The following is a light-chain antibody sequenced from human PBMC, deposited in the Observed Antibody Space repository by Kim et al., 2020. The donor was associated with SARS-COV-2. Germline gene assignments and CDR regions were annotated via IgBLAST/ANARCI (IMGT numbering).Light chain of an antibody. CDR3: QQYESTPRT. CDR2: ATA. CDR1: QSVSSSY. J-gene: IGKJ1*01. V-gene: IGKV3-20*01. Sequence: EIVLTQSPGTLSLSPGERATLSCRASQSVSSSYLAWYQQKPGQAPRLVIYATANRAIVPPDRFSGSGTGTDFTLTISRLQPEVIVVYFYQQYESTPRTFGQGTKVDIK.